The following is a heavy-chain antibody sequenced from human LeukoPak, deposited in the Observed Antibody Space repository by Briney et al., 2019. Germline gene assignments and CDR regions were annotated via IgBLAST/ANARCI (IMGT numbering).Heavy chain of an antibody. CDR2: IIPILGIA. Sequence: SVKVSCKAAGGTFSSYAISWVRQAPGQGLEWMGRIIPILGIANYAQKFQGRVTITADKSTSTAYMELSSLRSEDTAVYYCARATAPDWYFDLWGRGTLVTVSS. V-gene: IGHV1-69*04. J-gene: IGHJ2*01. CDR1: GGTFSSYA. CDR3: ARATAPDWYFDL. D-gene: IGHD5-18*01.